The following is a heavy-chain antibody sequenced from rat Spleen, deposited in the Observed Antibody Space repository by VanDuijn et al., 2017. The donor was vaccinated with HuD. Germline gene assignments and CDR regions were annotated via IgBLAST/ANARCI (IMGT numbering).Heavy chain of an antibody. V-gene: IGHV5-25*01. Sequence: EVQLVESGGGLVQPGRSLKLSCAASGFTFSDYDMAWVRQAPTKGLEWVASISTGGGNTYYRDSVKGRFTISRDNAKRTLYLQMNSLRSEDTATYYCTRRHYGYTDYFDYWGQGVMVTVSS. CDR3: TRRHYGYTDYFDY. CDR1: GFTFSDYD. CDR2: ISTGGGNT. D-gene: IGHD1-9*01. J-gene: IGHJ2*01.